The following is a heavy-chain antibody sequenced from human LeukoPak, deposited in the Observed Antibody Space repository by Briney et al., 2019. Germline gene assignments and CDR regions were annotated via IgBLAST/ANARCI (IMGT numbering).Heavy chain of an antibody. CDR3: ARAYDFPDY. Sequence: ASVNVSFKASGGTFSSYAISWVRQAPGQGLEWMGIINPSGGSTSYAQKFQGRVTMTRDTSTSTVYMELSSLRSEDTAVYYCARAYDFPDYWGQGTLVTVSS. J-gene: IGHJ4*02. V-gene: IGHV1-46*01. CDR2: INPSGGST. CDR1: GGTFSSYA. D-gene: IGHD3-3*01.